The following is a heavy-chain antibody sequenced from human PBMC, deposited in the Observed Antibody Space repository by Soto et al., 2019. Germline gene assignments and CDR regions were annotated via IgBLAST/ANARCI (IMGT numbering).Heavy chain of an antibody. V-gene: IGHV4-31*03. J-gene: IGHJ4*02. CDR2: IYYSGST. Sequence: QVQLQESGPGLVKPSQTLSLTCTVSGGSISSGGYYWSWIRQHPGKGLEWIGYIYYSGSTYYNPSLKGRVTISVDTSNNQFSLKVSSVTAADTAVYYCARFSSGVTVTTGFDYWGQGNLVTVSS. CDR1: GGSISSGGYY. D-gene: IGHD4-17*01. CDR3: ARFSSGVTVTTGFDY.